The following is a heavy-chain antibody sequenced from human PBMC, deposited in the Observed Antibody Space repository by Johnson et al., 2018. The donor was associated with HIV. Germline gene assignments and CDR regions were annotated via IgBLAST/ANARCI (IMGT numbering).Heavy chain of an antibody. D-gene: IGHD3-22*01. CDR3: AIPRVSSGRHGAFDI. CDR1: AFTFSSND. J-gene: IGHJ3*02. CDR2: ISSSGSTI. V-gene: IGHV3-48*03. Sequence: EVQLVESGGGLVQPGGSLRLSCGASAFTFSSNDMKWVRQAPGKGLEWVSYISSSGSTIYYADSVKGRFTISRDNAKNSLYLQMNGLRAEDTAVYYCAIPRVSSGRHGAFDIWGQGTMVTVSS.